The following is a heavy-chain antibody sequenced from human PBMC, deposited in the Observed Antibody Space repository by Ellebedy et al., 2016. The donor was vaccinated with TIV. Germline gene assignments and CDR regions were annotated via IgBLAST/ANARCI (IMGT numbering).Heavy chain of an antibody. CDR2: IRQDGSEK. CDR3: ARGRTDNDST. V-gene: IGHV3-7*01. CDR1: GFTFSSYW. Sequence: GESLKISCAASGFTFSSYWMTWVRQAPGKGLEWVANIRQDGSEKYYVDSVKGRFTISRDNAKKELYLQMNSLRAEDAAVYYCARGRTDNDSTWGQGTLVTVSS. D-gene: IGHD3-22*01. J-gene: IGHJ4*02.